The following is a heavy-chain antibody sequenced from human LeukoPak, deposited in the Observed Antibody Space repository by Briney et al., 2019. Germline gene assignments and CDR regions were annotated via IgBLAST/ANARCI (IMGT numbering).Heavy chain of an antibody. V-gene: IGHV3-21*01. Sequence: PGGSLRLSCAASGFTFTSYSMNWVRQAPGKGLEWVSSISSSSSYIYYADSVKGRFTISRDNAKNSLYLQMNSLRAEDTAVYYCARDAFGYSNYVDFDYWGQGTLVTVSS. D-gene: IGHD4-11*01. CDR2: ISSSSSYI. CDR1: GFTFTSYS. CDR3: ARDAFGYSNYVDFDY. J-gene: IGHJ4*02.